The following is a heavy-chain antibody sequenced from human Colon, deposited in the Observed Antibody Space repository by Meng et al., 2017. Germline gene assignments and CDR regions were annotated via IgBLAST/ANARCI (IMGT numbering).Heavy chain of an antibody. CDR2: VHDSGDT. J-gene: IGHJ5*02. D-gene: IGHD3-10*01. CDR1: GGSISGDGYY. V-gene: IGHV4-31*11. Sequence: QVHLQGPGPGLVKPSQTLSLTCVVSGGSISGDGYYWSWIRQHPGKGLEWIGYVHDSGDTYYKSSLKSRITISIDTSENQFSLKLKSVTAADTAVYYCARDPSNRGAFFDPWGQGTLVTVSS. CDR3: ARDPSNRGAFFDP.